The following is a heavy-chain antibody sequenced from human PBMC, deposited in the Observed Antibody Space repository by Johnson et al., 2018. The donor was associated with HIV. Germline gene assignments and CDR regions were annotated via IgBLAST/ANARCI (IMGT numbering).Heavy chain of an antibody. CDR1: GFTFSNYA. D-gene: IGHD1-26*01. CDR2: ISGSGGST. J-gene: IGHJ3*02. V-gene: IGHV3-23*01. Sequence: EVQVLESGGGLVQPGGSLRLSCAASGFTFSNYAMSWVRQAPGKGLEWVSGISGSGGSTYYAGSVKGRFTISRDNSKNTVYLQMNSLRAEDTAVYYCARGRYTTAEWDDAFDIWGQGTMVTVSS. CDR3: ARGRYTTAEWDDAFDI.